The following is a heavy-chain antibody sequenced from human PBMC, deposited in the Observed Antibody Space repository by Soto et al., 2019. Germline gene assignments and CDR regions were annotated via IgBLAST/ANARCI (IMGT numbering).Heavy chain of an antibody. CDR2: TNPSGGST. J-gene: IGHJ6*02. V-gene: IGHV1-46*01. D-gene: IGHD5-12*01. CDR3: ARALYSGYETGYYHYGMDV. CDR1: GYTFTSYY. Sequence: ASVKVSCKASGYTFTSYYMHWVRQAPGQGLEWMGITNPSGGSTSYAQKFQGRVTMTRDTSTSTVYMELSSLRSEDTAVYYCARALYSGYETGYYHYGMDVWGQGTTVTVSS.